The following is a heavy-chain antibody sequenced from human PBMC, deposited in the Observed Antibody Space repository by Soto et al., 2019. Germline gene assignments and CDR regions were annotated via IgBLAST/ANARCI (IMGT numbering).Heavy chain of an antibody. CDR3: ARVSDY. V-gene: IGHV4-34*01. J-gene: IGHJ4*02. CDR1: GGSFIDYS. CDR2: INHSGSA. Sequence: QVLLQQWGAGRLKPSETLSLTCAVYGGSFIDYSWGWIRQSPGTGLEWIGEINHSGSANYNPSLKSRVTISVHTSKNQFSLKLYSVTAADAAVYYCARVSDYWSQGTLVTVSS.